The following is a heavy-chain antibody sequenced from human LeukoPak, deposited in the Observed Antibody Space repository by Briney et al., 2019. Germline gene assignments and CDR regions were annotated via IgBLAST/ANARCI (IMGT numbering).Heavy chain of an antibody. Sequence: GGSLRLSCAASGFTFTRYWMTWVRQAPGKGLEWVASIKQDGSKTYYLESVKGRFSISRDNAKNSLFLEVNSLRAEDTALYFDVWGQGTMIIVSA. J-gene: IGHJ3*01. CDR1: GFTFTRYW. CDR3: V. CDR2: IKQDGSKT. V-gene: IGHV3-7*01.